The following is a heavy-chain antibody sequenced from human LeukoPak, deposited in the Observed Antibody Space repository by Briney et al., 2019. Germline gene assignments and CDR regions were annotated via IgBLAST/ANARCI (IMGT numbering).Heavy chain of an antibody. J-gene: IGHJ4*02. CDR1: GYTFTGYY. Sequence: ASVKVSCKASGYTFTGYYMHWVRQAPGQGLEWMGWINPDSGGTNFAQKFQGRVTMARDTSISTAYMELSRLRSDDTAVYYCGRDFRDSLDYWGQGTLVTVSS. CDR3: GRDFRDSLDY. V-gene: IGHV1-2*02. CDR2: INPDSGGT.